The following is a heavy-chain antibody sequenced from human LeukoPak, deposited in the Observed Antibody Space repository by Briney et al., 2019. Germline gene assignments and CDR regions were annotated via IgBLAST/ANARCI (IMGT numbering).Heavy chain of an antibody. V-gene: IGHV4-59*08. Sequence: SETLSLTCTVSGGSISTYYWSWIRQSPGKGLEWIGSIYYSGSTNYNPSLKSRVSISVDTSKNQFSLELSSVTAADTAVYYCAVNLTRHTFDIWGQGTMVTVSS. D-gene: IGHD1-1*01. CDR2: IYYSGST. CDR1: GGSISTYY. CDR3: AVNLTRHTFDI. J-gene: IGHJ3*02.